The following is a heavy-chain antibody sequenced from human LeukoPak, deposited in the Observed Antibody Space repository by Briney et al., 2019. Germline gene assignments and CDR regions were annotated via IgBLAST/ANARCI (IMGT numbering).Heavy chain of an antibody. CDR3: ARIAGYSRVYYYYYYGVDV. CDR2: INHSGST. Sequence: GSLRLSCAASGFTVSSNYMSWIRQPPGKGLEWIGEINHSGSTNYNPSLKSRVTISVDTSKNQFSLKLSSVTAADTAVYYCARIAGYSRVYYYYYYGVDVWGKGTTVTVSS. D-gene: IGHD6-13*01. CDR1: GFTVSSNY. V-gene: IGHV4-34*01. J-gene: IGHJ6*04.